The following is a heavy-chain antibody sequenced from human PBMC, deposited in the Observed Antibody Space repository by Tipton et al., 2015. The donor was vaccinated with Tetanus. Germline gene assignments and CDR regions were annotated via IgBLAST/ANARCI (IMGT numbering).Heavy chain of an antibody. V-gene: IGHV4-61*01. J-gene: IGHJ4*02. Sequence: TLSLTCTVSGGSVSGSSHYWSWIRQPPGKQLEWVGYIYHSGNTNYNPSLKSRATISFGTSKNQFSLNLESVTPADTAVYYCARANNDIPKKGPFDSWGQGTLVIVSS. CDR3: ARANNDIPKKGPFDS. D-gene: IGHD1-1*01. CDR1: GGSVSGSSHY. CDR2: IYHSGNT.